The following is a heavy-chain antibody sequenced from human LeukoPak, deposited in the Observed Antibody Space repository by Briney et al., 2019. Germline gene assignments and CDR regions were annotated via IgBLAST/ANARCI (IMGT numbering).Heavy chain of an antibody. V-gene: IGHV4-59*12. D-gene: IGHD5-12*01. CDR2: IYFSGST. J-gene: IGHJ3*02. Sequence: SETLSLTCTVSDGSLSSYNRNWIRQPPGKGLEWIWYIYFSGSTNYTPSLKSRVTMSVDTSKNQFSLKLSSVTAADTAVYYCARDGLGYSGYDLDLYAFDIWGQGTMVTVSS. CDR1: DGSLSSYN. CDR3: ARDGLGYSGYDLDLYAFDI.